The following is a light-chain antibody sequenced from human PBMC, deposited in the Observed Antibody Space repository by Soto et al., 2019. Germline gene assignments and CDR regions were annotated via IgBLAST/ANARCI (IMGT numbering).Light chain of an antibody. J-gene: IGKJ1*01. V-gene: IGKV3-15*01. CDR3: QQYNSWPWT. CDR1: QSVSSN. Sequence: EIVLTQSPDTLSLSPGERATLSCRASQSVSSNLAWYQQKPGQAPRLLIYGASTRPTGIPARFRGSGSGTEFTLTISSLQSEDFAVYYCQQYNSWPWTFGQGTKVDIK. CDR2: GAS.